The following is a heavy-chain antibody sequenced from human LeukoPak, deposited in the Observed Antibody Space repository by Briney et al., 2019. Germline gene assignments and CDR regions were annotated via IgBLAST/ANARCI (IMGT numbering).Heavy chain of an antibody. V-gene: IGHV3-23*01. J-gene: IGHJ3*02. CDR2: ISGSGGST. CDR3: AKVNRIQLWLLLDAFDI. Sequence: QAGGSLRLSCAASGFTFSSYAMSWVRQAPGKGLEWVSAISGSGGSTYYADSVKGRFTISRDNSKNTLYLQMNSLRAEDTAVYYCAKVNRIQLWLLLDAFDIWGQGTMVTVSS. D-gene: IGHD5-18*01. CDR1: GFTFSSYA.